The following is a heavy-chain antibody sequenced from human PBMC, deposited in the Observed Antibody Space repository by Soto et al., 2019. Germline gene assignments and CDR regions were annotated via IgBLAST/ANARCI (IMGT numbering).Heavy chain of an antibody. CDR1: GYTFTSYC. D-gene: IGHD1-26*01. CDR2: ISAYNGNT. J-gene: IGHJ5*02. V-gene: IGHV1-18*01. Sequence: ASVKVSCKASGYTFTSYCISWVRQAPGQGLEWMGWISAYNGNTNYAQKLQGRVTMTTDTSTSTAYMELRSLRSDDTAVYYCARISGGVGATVSWFDPWGQGTLVTVSS. CDR3: ARISGGVGATVSWFDP.